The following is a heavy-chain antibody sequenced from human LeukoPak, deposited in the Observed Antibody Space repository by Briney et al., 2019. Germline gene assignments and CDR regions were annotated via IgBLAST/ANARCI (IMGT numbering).Heavy chain of an antibody. CDR2: INQDGSVK. J-gene: IGHJ4*02. CDR1: GFTFRNYW. D-gene: IGHD3-22*01. Sequence: PGGSLRLSCAASGFTFRNYWMGWVRQAPGKGLEWVGNINQDGSVKFYVDSVKGRFTISRDNAKSSLYLQMNSLRAEDTAVYYCATSRDSSGVDWGQGNLVTVSS. CDR3: ATSRDSSGVD. V-gene: IGHV3-7*01.